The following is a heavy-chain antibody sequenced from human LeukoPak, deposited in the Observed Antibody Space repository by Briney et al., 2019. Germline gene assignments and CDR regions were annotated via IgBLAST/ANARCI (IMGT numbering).Heavy chain of an antibody. J-gene: IGHJ4*02. V-gene: IGHV3-30*18. Sequence: GGSLRLSCAASGFTFSSYGMHWVRQAPGKGLEWVAVISYDGSNKYYSDSVKGRFTISRDNSKNTLYLQMNSLRAEDTAVYYCAKGSSIFSVVPATTEYYYGSGAPLDYWGQGTLVTVSS. CDR1: GFTFSSYG. CDR3: AKGSSIFSVVPATTEYYYGSGAPLDY. CDR2: ISYDGSNK. D-gene: IGHD3-10*01.